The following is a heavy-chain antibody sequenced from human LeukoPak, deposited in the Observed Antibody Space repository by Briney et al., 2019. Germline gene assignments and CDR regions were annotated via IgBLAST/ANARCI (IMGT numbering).Heavy chain of an antibody. V-gene: IGHV1-2*02. D-gene: IGHD6-6*01. CDR2: VNPNTGGT. CDR1: GYTFNDYY. CDR3: ARAWSSSSLYFDY. J-gene: IGHJ4*02. Sequence: ASVKVSCKASGYTFNDYYMHWVRQAPGQXXEWMGWVNPNTGGTNYAQNFQGRVTMTRDTSFSTAYMELSRLRSDDTAVYYCARAWSSSSLYFDYWGQGTLVTVSS.